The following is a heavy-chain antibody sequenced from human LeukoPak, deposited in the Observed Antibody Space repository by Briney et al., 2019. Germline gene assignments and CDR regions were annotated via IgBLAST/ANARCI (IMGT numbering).Heavy chain of an antibody. V-gene: IGHV3-30*18. J-gene: IGHJ4*02. CDR1: GITFSNYG. CDR2: VSCDGSDK. D-gene: IGHD3-16*02. CDR3: AKVSRLGDLSLS. Sequence: GGSLRLSCVGSGITFSNYGMYWVRQAPGKGLEWVAAVSCDGSDKYYADSVKGRFTISRDNSKNTLYLQMNSLRAEDAAMYYCAKVSRLGDLSLSWGQGTLVTVSS.